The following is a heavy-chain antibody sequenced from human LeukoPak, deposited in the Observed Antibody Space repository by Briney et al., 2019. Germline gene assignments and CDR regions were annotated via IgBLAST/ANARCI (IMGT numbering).Heavy chain of an antibody. Sequence: SETLSLTCTVSGGSISSYYWSWIRQPAGKGLGWIGRIYTSGSTNYNPSLKSRVTMSVDTSKNQFSLKLSSVTAADTAVYYCARARIAVAGTGSYWYFDLWGHGTLVTVSS. D-gene: IGHD6-19*01. CDR1: GGSISSYY. V-gene: IGHV4-4*07. J-gene: IGHJ2*01. CDR3: ARARIAVAGTGSYWYFDL. CDR2: IYTSGST.